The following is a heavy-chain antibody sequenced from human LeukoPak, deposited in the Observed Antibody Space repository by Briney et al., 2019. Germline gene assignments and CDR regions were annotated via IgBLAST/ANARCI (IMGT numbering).Heavy chain of an antibody. Sequence: ASVKVSCKASGYTFTSHYMHWVRQAPGQGLEWMGIINPSGGGTNYAQKFLGRVSLSRDTSTSTVYMELSSLRCEDTAMYYCARDKGDSSGYYYASDYWGQGTLVTVSS. D-gene: IGHD3-22*01. CDR3: ARDKGDSSGYYYASDY. J-gene: IGHJ4*02. V-gene: IGHV1-46*01. CDR2: INPSGGGT. CDR1: GYTFTSHY.